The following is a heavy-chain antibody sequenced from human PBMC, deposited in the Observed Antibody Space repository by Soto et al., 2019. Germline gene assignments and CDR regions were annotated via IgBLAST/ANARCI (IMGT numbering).Heavy chain of an antibody. D-gene: IGHD4-17*01. CDR2: IIPIFGTA. CDR3: ARSTVTTFFDYYYGMDV. Sequence: SVKVSCKASGGTFSSYAISWVRQAPGQGLEWMGGIIPIFGTANYAQKFQGRVTITADESTSTAYMELSSLRSEDTAVYYCARSTVTTFFDYYYGMDVWGQGTTVTVSS. CDR1: GGTFSSYA. V-gene: IGHV1-69*13. J-gene: IGHJ6*02.